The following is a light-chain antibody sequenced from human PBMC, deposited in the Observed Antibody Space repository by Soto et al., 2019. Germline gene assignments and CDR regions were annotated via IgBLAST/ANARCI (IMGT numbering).Light chain of an antibody. V-gene: IGKV1-39*01. J-gene: IGKJ4*01. Sequence: DIPLTQSPSSLSASVGDRVTITCRASQTIINYLNWYQQKPGKAPKLLIYATSSLQGGVPSRFSGSGSGTDFTLTIISLQPEDFATYFCQQTYSVPLTFGGGTKVEIK. CDR1: QTIINY. CDR2: ATS. CDR3: QQTYSVPLT.